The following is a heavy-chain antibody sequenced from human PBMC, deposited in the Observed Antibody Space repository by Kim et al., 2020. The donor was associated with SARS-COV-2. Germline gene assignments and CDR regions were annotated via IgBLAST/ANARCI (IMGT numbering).Heavy chain of an antibody. Sequence: SETLSLTCAVYGGSFSGYYWSWIRQPPGKGLEWIGEINHSGSTNYNPSFKSRVTISVDTSTNQFSLKLSSVTAADTAVYYCARGRPVLRYFDWLFSLDPFDYWGQGTLVTVSS. D-gene: IGHD3-9*01. CDR1: GGSFSGYY. V-gene: IGHV4-34*01. CDR2: INHSGST. J-gene: IGHJ4*02. CDR3: ARGRPVLRYFDWLFSLDPFDY.